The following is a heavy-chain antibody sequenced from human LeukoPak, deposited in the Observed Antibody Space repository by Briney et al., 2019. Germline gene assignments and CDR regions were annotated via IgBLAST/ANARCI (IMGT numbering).Heavy chain of an antibody. D-gene: IGHD3-16*02. CDR2: MNPNSGNT. J-gene: IGHJ5*02. CDR3: ARVSYDYVWGSYRP. Sequence: ASVKVSCKASGGTFSSYAISWVRQATGQGLEWMGWMNPNSGNTGYAQKFQGRVTITRNTSISTAYMELSSLRSEDTAVYYCARVSYDYVWGSYRPWGQGTLVTVSS. CDR1: GGTFSSYA. V-gene: IGHV1-8*03.